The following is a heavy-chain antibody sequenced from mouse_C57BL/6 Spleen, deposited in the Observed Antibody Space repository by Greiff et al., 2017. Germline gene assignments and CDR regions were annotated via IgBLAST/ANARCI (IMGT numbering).Heavy chain of an antibody. CDR3: ARSDSSGPWFAY. CDR2: IDPSDSET. J-gene: IGHJ3*01. Sequence: VQLQQPGAELVRPGSSVKLSCKASGYTFTSYWMHWVKQRPIQGLEWIGNIDPSDSETHYNQKFKDKATLTVDKSSSTAYMQLSSLTSEDSAVYYCARSDSSGPWFAYWGQGTLVTVSA. V-gene: IGHV1-52*01. CDR1: GYTFTSYW. D-gene: IGHD3-2*02.